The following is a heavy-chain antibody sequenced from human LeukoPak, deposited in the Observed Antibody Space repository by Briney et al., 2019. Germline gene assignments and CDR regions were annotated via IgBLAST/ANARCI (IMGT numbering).Heavy chain of an antibody. J-gene: IGHJ4*02. CDR2: ISSSSSYI. CDR3: ARDFIPSNGYYDSSGYPGDY. CDR1: GFTFDDYG. D-gene: IGHD3-22*01. V-gene: IGHV3-21*01. Sequence: PGGSLRLSCAASGFTFDDYGMSWVRHAPGKGLEWVSSISSSSSYIYYADSMKGRFTISRDNAKNSLYLQMNSLRAEDTAVYYCARDFIPSNGYYDSSGYPGDYWGQGTLVTVSS.